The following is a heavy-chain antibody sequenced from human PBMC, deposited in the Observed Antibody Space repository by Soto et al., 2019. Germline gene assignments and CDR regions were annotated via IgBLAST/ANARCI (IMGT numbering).Heavy chain of an antibody. V-gene: IGHV4-59*12. D-gene: IGHD3-3*01. CDR3: AREFWSGPFDY. CDR2: IYYSGST. J-gene: IGHJ4*02. Sequence: SETLSLTCTLSGGSISSYYWSWIRQPPGKGLEWIGYIYYSGSTNYNPSLKSRVTISVDTSKNQFSLKLSSVTAEDTAVYYCAREFWSGPFDYWGQGTLVTVSS. CDR1: GGSISSYY.